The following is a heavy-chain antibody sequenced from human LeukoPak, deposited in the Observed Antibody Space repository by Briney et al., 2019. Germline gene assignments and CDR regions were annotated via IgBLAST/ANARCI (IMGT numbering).Heavy chain of an antibody. CDR1: GYTFTGYY. D-gene: IGHD2-15*01. CDR3: AREGRYCSGGSCYSFAFDI. V-gene: IGHV1-2*06. J-gene: IGHJ3*02. CDR2: INPNSGGT. Sequence: ASVKVSCKASGYTFTGYYMHWVRQAPGQGLEWMGRINPNSGGTNYAQKFQGRVTMTRDTSISTAYMELSRLRSGDTAVYYCAREGRYCSGGSCYSFAFDIWGQGTMVTVSS.